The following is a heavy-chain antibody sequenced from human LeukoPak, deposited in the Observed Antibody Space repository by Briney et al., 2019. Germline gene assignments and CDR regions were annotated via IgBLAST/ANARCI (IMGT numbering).Heavy chain of an antibody. J-gene: IGHJ4*02. Sequence: PGGSLRLFCTASGFTFGDYAMSWGRQAPGKGLEWVGFIRSKAYGGTTEYAASVKGRFTISRDDSKSIAYLQMNSLKTEDTAVHYCTRESYYDFWSGYYSGGLDYWGQGTLVTVSS. V-gene: IGHV3-49*04. CDR3: TRESYYDFWSGYYSGGLDY. D-gene: IGHD3-3*01. CDR2: IRSKAYGGTT. CDR1: GFTFGDYA.